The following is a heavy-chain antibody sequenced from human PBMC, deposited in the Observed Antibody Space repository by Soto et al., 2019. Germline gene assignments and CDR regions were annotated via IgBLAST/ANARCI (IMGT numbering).Heavy chain of an antibody. CDR1: GFTFSSYS. CDR3: ARDPFGMIVGVLGI. D-gene: IGHD3-22*01. Sequence: GGSLRLSCAASGFTFSSYSMNWVRQAPGKGLEWVSSISSSSSYIYYADSVKGRFTISRDNSKNTLYLQMNSLRAEDTAVYYCARDPFGMIVGVLGIWGQGTMVTVSS. CDR2: ISSSSSYI. V-gene: IGHV3-21*01. J-gene: IGHJ3*02.